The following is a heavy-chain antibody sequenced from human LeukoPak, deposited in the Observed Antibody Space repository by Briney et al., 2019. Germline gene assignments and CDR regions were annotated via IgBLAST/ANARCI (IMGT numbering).Heavy chain of an antibody. V-gene: IGHV3-30-3*01. CDR3: ARPLFFGVVIRKGYYMDV. J-gene: IGHJ6*03. Sequence: GGSLRLSCAASGFTFSSYAMHWVRQAPGKGLEWVAVISYDGSNKYYADSVKGRFTISRDNSKNTLYLQMNSLRAEDTAVYYCARPLFFGVVIRKGYYMDVWGKGTTVTVSS. CDR1: GFTFSSYA. D-gene: IGHD3-3*01. CDR2: ISYDGSNK.